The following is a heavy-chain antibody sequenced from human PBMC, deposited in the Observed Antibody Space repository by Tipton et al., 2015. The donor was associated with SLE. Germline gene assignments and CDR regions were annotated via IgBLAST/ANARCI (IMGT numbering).Heavy chain of an antibody. D-gene: IGHD3-10*01. CDR3: ARASPTGEPRAGVHFDY. V-gene: IGHV4-59*01. CDR1: GGSISSYY. J-gene: IGHJ4*02. Sequence: GLVKPSETLSLTCTVSGGSISSYYWSWIRQPPGKGLEWIGYIYYSGSTNYNPSLKSRVTISVDTSKNQFSLKLSSVTAADTAVYYCARASPTGEPRAGVHFDYWGQGTLVTVSS. CDR2: IYYSGST.